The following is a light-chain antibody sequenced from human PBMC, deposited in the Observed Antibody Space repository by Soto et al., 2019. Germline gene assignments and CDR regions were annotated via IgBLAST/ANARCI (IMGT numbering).Light chain of an antibody. V-gene: IGLV2-23*02. CDR3: CSYAGDTTFFV. CDR1: SSDVGSYYP. Sequence: QSVLTQPASMSGSPGQSITISCTGTSSDVGSYYPVSWFQQHPGKAPKLIIYEVSKRPSGVSDRFSGSKSGNTASLTISGLQAEDEAEYYCCSYAGDTTFFVFGTGTKLNVL. CDR2: EVS. J-gene: IGLJ1*01.